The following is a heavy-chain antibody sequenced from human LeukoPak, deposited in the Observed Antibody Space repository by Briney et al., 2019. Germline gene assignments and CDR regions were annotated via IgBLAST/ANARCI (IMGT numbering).Heavy chain of an antibody. V-gene: IGHV3-53*01. CDR3: ARGGGRDGYKLGY. Sequence: GGSLRLSCAASGFTVSSNYMSWVRQAPGKGLEWVSVIYSGGSTYYADSVKGRFTISRDNSKNPMYLQMNSLRAEDTAVYYCARGGGRDGYKLGYWGQGTLVTVSS. J-gene: IGHJ4*02. D-gene: IGHD5-24*01. CDR1: GFTVSSNY. CDR2: IYSGGST.